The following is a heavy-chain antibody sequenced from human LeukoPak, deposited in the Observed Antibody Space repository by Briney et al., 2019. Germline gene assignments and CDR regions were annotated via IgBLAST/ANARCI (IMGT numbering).Heavy chain of an antibody. CDR2: IYYSGST. V-gene: IGHV4-59*01. J-gene: IGHJ4*02. Sequence: SETLSLTCTVSGGSISSYYWSWIRQPPGKGLEWIGYIYYSGSTNYNPSLKSRVTISVDTSKNQFPLKLSSVTAADTAVYYCASSGTRRQLWIYWGQGTLVTVSS. CDR3: ASSGTRRQLWIY. CDR1: GGSISSYY. D-gene: IGHD5-18*01.